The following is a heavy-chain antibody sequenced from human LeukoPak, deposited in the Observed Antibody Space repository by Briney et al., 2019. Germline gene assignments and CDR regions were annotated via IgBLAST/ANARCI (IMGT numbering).Heavy chain of an antibody. CDR1: AYTFTFYY. D-gene: IGHD6-13*01. Sequence: GASVTLCLSSAAYTFTFYYKHRERDAHAQGKERKGFINPNSGGTNYAHKFQGRVTMTRDTSISTAYMELSRPRSDDTAVYYCARDYSSAEQLVYWGQGTLVTVSS. V-gene: IGHV1-2*02. CDR2: INPNSGGT. CDR3: ARDYSSAEQLVY. J-gene: IGHJ4*02.